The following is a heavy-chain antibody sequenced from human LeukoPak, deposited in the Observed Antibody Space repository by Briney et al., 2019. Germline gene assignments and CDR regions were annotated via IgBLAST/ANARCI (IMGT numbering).Heavy chain of an antibody. V-gene: IGHV3-21*01. CDR1: GFPFSSYS. J-gene: IGHJ4*02. CDR3: TRDTSSGVTTGGLDY. CDR2: ISSSSTYI. D-gene: IGHD4-17*01. Sequence: GGSLRLSCAASGFPFSSYSMNWVRQAPGKGVEWVSSISSSSTYIYYADSVKGRFTISRDNAKNSLYLQMNSLRAEDTAIYYCTRDTSSGVTTGGLDYWGQGTLVTVSS.